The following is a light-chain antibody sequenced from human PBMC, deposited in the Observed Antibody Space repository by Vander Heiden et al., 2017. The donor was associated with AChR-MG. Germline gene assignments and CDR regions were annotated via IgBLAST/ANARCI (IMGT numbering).Light chain of an antibody. Sequence: QSALTHPASVSASPGQSTTNPCTGTSSEVGSYMLGSWYQQQPGKAPKLMIYEVSKRPSGVSNRFSGSKSGNTASLTISGLQAEDEADYYCCSYAGSSTSVVFGGGTKLTVL. J-gene: IGLJ2*01. V-gene: IGLV2-23*02. CDR3: CSYAGSSTSVV. CDR1: SSEVGSYML. CDR2: EVS.